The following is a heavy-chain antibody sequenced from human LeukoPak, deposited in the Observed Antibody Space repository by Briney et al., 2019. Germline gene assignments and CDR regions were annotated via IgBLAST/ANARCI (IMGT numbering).Heavy chain of an antibody. CDR2: ISSGGTTI. J-gene: IGHJ4*02. V-gene: IGHV3-11*04. Sequence: GALRLSCAASGFTISDYSMSWIRQAPGKGLEWVSHISSGGTTIYYADSVKGRFTISSDNAKNSLDLQMNSLRAEDTAVYYCARDLNWETYWGQGTLVSVSS. D-gene: IGHD7-27*01. CDR3: ARDLNWETY. CDR1: GFTISDYS.